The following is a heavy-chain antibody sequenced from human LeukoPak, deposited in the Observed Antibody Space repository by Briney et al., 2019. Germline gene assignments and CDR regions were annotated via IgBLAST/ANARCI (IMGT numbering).Heavy chain of an antibody. CDR2: ISAYNGNT. D-gene: IGHD3-22*01. J-gene: IGHJ4*02. V-gene: IGHV1-18*01. CDR3: ARDGAKEYVDIVATIWYYYDSSGYYSLDY. Sequence: ASVKVSCKASGGTFSSYAISWVRQAPGQGLEWMGWISAYNGNTNYAQKLQGRVTMTTDTSTSTAYMELRSLRSDDTAVYYCARDGAKEYVDIVATIWYYYDSSGYYSLDYWGQGTLVTVSS. CDR1: GGTFSSYA.